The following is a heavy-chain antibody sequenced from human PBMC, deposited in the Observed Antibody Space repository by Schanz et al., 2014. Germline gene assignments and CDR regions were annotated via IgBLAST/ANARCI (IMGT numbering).Heavy chain of an antibody. D-gene: IGHD5-12*01. CDR1: GGTFNSYT. V-gene: IGHV1-69*02. CDR2: FIPILDVG. Sequence: QVQLVQSGAEVKKPGSSMKVSCKASGGTFNSYTINWVRQAPGQGLEWVGRFIPILDVGNYAQQFQGRVTFTADKSTSTAYMELSSLKSEDTAVYYCARGPLGTSPWGQGTLVTVSS. J-gene: IGHJ5*02. CDR3: ARGPLGTSP.